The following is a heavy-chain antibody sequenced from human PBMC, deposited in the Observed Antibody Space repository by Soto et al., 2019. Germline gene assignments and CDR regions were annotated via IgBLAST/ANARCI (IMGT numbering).Heavy chain of an antibody. Sequence: SETLSLTCTVSGGSISSGGYYWTWIRQHPGKGLEWIGYNYYSGITYYNPSLKSRITISLDTSKNQFSLKLSSVTAADTAVYYCARGSSIAGLYYGMDVWGQGTTVT. D-gene: IGHD6-6*01. CDR1: GGSISSGGYY. J-gene: IGHJ6*02. CDR2: NYYSGIT. CDR3: ARGSSIAGLYYGMDV. V-gene: IGHV4-31*03.